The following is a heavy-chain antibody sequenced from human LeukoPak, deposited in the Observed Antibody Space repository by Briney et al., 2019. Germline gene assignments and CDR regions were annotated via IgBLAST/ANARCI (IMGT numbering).Heavy chain of an antibody. D-gene: IGHD3-22*01. CDR3: ARESSDSSGSTSHIDY. V-gene: IGHV3-11*04. CDR2: ISSSGSTI. J-gene: IGHJ4*02. CDR1: GFIFSDYY. Sequence: GGSLRLSCAASGFIFSDYYMSWIRQAPGKGLEWVSYISSSGSTIYYADSVKGRFTISRDKAKNSLYLQMNSLRAEDTAVYYCARESSDSSGSTSHIDYWGQGTLVTVSS.